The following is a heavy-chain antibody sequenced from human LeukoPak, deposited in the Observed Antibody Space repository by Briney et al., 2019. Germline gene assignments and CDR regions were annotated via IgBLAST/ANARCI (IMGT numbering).Heavy chain of an antibody. Sequence: GESLKISCKGSGYTFTNYWIGWVRQMPGKGLEWMGIIYPGDSDTKYSPSFQGQVTISADKSISTAYLQWNSLKASDTAMYYCARDDSSGHYDYWGQGTLVTVS. CDR3: ARDDSSGHYDY. CDR1: GYTFTNYW. V-gene: IGHV5-51*01. D-gene: IGHD3-22*01. CDR2: IYPGDSDT. J-gene: IGHJ4*02.